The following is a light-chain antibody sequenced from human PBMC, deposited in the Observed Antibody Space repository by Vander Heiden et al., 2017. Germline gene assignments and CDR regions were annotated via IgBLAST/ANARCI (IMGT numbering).Light chain of an antibody. CDR1: QSVSSY. CDR2: DAS. CDR3: QQRINGHPPFT. Sequence: EIVLTQSPATLSLSPGERATLSCRASQSVSSYLAWYQQKPGQAPRLLIYDASNRATGIKARFSGSGDGTDFNLTISSREPEDFAVYYCQQRINGHPPFTFGHGTKVDIK. J-gene: IGKJ3*01. V-gene: IGKV3-11*01.